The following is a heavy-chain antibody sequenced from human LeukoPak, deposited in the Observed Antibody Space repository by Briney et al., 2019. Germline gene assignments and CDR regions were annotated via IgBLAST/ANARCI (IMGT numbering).Heavy chain of an antibody. CDR1: GGSISSSSYY. D-gene: IGHD2-2*01. V-gene: IGHV4-39*07. J-gene: IGHJ5*02. CDR3: ARDKEDIVVVPAAHSNWFDP. Sequence: SETLSLTCTVSGGSISSSSYYWGWIRQPPGKGLEWIGSIYYSGGTYYNPSLKSRATISVDTSKNQFSLKLSSVTAADTAVYYCARDKEDIVVVPAAHSNWFDPWGQGTLVTVSS. CDR2: IYYSGGT.